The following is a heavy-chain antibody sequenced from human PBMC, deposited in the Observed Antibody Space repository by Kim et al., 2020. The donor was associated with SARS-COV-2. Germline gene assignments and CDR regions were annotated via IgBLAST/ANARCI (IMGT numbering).Heavy chain of an antibody. CDR1: GFTFSSYG. D-gene: IGHD2-2*01. J-gene: IGHJ4*02. Sequence: GGSLRLSCAAPGFTFSSYGMHWVRQAPGKGLEWVAVISYDGSNKYYADSVKGRFTISRDNSKNTLYLQMNSLRAEDTAVYYCAKALISSTSKAGFDYWGQGTLVTVSS. CDR2: ISYDGSNK. V-gene: IGHV3-30*18. CDR3: AKALISSTSKAGFDY.